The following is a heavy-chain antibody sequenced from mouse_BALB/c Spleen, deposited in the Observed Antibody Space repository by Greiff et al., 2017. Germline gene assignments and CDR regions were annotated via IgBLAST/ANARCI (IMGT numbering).Heavy chain of an antibody. J-gene: IGHJ4*01. D-gene: IGHD2-14*01. CDR3: ARVLYYRYDGMDY. Sequence: EVKLMESGPGLVKPSQSLSLTCTVTGYSITSDYAWNWIRQFPGNKLEWMGYISYSGSTSYNPSLKSRISITRDTSKNQFFLQLNSVTTEDTATYYCARVLYYRYDGMDYWGQGTSVTVSS. CDR1: GYSITSDYA. V-gene: IGHV3-2*02. CDR2: ISYSGST.